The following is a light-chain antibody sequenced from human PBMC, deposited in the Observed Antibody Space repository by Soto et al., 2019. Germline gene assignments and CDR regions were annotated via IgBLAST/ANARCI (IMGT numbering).Light chain of an antibody. Sequence: DIQMTQSPSTLSASVGDRVTITCRASQSISSWLAWYQQKPWKAPKLLIYKASSLESGVPSRFSGSGSGTEFTLTISSLQPDDFATYYCQQFSTFGPGTKVDIK. CDR3: QQFST. J-gene: IGKJ3*01. CDR1: QSISSW. V-gene: IGKV1-5*03. CDR2: KAS.